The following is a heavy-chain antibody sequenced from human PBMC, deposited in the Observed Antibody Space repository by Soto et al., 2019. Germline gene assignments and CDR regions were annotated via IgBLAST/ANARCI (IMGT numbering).Heavy chain of an antibody. Sequence: GGSLRLSCAASGFTFRNHGMHWVRQAPGKGLEWVAVIYYDGSHKYYGDSVNGRFTISRDNSKNTLYLQMDSLRAGDTAVYYCARDIASRRLDFWGQGALVTVS. J-gene: IGHJ4*02. CDR3: ARDIASRRLDF. V-gene: IGHV3-33*01. CDR1: GFTFRNHG. D-gene: IGHD6-13*01. CDR2: IYYDGSHK.